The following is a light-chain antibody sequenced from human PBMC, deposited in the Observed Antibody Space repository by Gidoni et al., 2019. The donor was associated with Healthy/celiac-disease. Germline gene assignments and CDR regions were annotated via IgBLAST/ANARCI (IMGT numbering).Light chain of an antibody. CDR2: GNS. CDR1: SPNIGAGYD. CDR3: QSYDSSLSGSGV. V-gene: IGLV1-40*01. J-gene: IGLJ2*01. Sequence: QSVLTQPPSVSGAPGQRAPISCTGSSPNIGAGYDVHWYQQLPGTAPKLLIYGNSNRPSGVPDRFSGSKSGTSASLAITGLQAEDEADYYCQSYDSSLSGSGVFGGGTKLTVL.